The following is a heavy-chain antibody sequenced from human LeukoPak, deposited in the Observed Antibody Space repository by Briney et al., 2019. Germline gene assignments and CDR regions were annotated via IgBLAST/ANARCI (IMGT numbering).Heavy chain of an antibody. CDR3: ARHVAFDI. CDR1: GVSISTYY. CDR2: IYTSGST. Sequence: SETLSLNCTVSGVSISTYYWTWIRQAPGKGLEWIGYIYTSGSTKYNPSLKSRVTISADTSKNQFSLRLNSVTAADTAVYYCARHVAFDIRGPGTMVVVSS. J-gene: IGHJ3*02. V-gene: IGHV4-4*09.